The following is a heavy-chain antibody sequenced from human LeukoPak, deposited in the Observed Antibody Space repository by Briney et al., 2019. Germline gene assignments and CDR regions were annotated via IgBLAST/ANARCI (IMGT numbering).Heavy chain of an antibody. V-gene: IGHV3-7*05. Sequence: PGGSLRLSCATSGFTFSTYWMSWVRQAPGKGLEWVANINQDETQKYYVDSVKGRFTISRDNAKNSLSLQMNSLRAEDTAIYYCARPLIAVPNWFDPWGQGTLVTVSS. J-gene: IGHJ5*02. CDR3: ARPLIAVPNWFDP. CDR1: GFTFSTYW. D-gene: IGHD6-19*01. CDR2: INQDETQK.